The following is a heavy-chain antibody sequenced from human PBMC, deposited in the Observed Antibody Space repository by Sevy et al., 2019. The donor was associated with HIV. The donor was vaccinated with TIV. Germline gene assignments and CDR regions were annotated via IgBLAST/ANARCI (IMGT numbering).Heavy chain of an antibody. Sequence: GGSLRLSCAISGFTVNDKYIIWVRQAPWKGLEWVSVIFSSGSTYYADSAKGRFIISRDNSKNTVDLQMNSVRAEDTAVYYCVSLFLSYRSGWSYFDYWGQGTLVTVSS. CDR1: GFTVNDKY. V-gene: IGHV3-66*02. CDR2: IFSSGST. CDR3: VSLFLSYRSGWSYFDY. J-gene: IGHJ4*02. D-gene: IGHD6-19*01.